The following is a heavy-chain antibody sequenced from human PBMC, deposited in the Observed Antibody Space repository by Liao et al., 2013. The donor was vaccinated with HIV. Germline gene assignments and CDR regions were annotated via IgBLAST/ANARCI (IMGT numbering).Heavy chain of an antibody. CDR1: GGSISSYY. D-gene: IGHD3-22*01. CDR3: ARDTPPYDSSGSPFDY. CDR2: IYTSGST. V-gene: IGHV4-4*07. J-gene: IGHJ4*02. Sequence: QVQLQESGPGLVKPSETLSLTCTVSGGSISSYYWSWIRQPAGKGLEWIGRIYTSGSTNYNPSLKSRVTMSVDTSKNQFSLKLSSVTAADTAVYYCARDTPPYDSSGSPFDYWGQGTLVTVSS.